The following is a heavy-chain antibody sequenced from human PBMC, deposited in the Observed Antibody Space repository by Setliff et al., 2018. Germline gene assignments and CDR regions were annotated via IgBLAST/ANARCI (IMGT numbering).Heavy chain of an antibody. D-gene: IGHD4-4*01. V-gene: IGHV1-69*13. Sequence: SVKVSCKTSGGTFSTFGIHWVRQAPGQGLVWMGGISPIFGTAHYAQKFQGRVTITADESTSTAYMELSSLKSEDTAVYYCANKHGTTVTVENYHYYMDVWGKGTTVTV. CDR2: ISPIFGTA. J-gene: IGHJ6*03. CDR3: ANKHGTTVTVENYHYYMDV. CDR1: GGTFSTFG.